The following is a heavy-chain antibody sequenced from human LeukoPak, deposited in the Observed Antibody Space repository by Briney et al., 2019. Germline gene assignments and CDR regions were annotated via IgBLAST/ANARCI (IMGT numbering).Heavy chain of an antibody. Sequence: GRSLRLSCAASGFTFDDYAMHWVRQAPGKGLEWVSGTSWNSGSIGYADSVKGRFTISRDNAKNSLYLQMNSLRAEDTALYYCAKGRIAVAGLYTYYYGMDVWGQGTTVTVS. V-gene: IGHV3-9*01. D-gene: IGHD6-19*01. J-gene: IGHJ6*02. CDR1: GFTFDDYA. CDR2: TSWNSGSI. CDR3: AKGRIAVAGLYTYYYGMDV.